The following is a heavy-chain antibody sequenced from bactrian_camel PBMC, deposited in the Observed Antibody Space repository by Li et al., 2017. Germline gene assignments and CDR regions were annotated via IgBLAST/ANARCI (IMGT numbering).Heavy chain of an antibody. V-gene: IGHV3S60*01. CDR2: ISTSGGKT. Sequence: HVQLVESGGGSVQAGGSLRLSCKTSGSAYENYCMAWFRQAPGKEREGVASISTSGGKTFYDDSVKGRFTISLDNAKATVYLQMDSLKPEDGAMYYCAAAPRIAVVSLDPTWYDYYGQGTQVTVS. D-gene: IGHD4*01. J-gene: IGHJ4*01. CDR1: GSAYENYC. CDR3: AAAPRIAVVSLDPTWYDY.